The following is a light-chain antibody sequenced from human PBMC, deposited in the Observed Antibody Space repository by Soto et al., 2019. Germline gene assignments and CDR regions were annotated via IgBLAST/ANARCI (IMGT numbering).Light chain of an antibody. CDR2: EVS. CDR3: STYDGSNSPDL. Sequence: QSVLTQPPSASGSPGQSVTISCTGANSDVGSYNFVSWYQQHPGKAPKVLIYEVSKRPAGVPARFSGSKSGTTASLTVSGLQAGDEADYYCSTYDGSNSPDLFGRGTKLTVL. J-gene: IGLJ2*01. CDR1: NSDVGSYNF. V-gene: IGLV2-8*01.